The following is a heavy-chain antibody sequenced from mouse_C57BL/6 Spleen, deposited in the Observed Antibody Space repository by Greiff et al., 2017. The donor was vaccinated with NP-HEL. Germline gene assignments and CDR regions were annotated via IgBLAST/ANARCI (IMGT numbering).Heavy chain of an antibody. D-gene: IGHD1-1*02. J-gene: IGHJ4*01. CDR2: IRSKSNNYAT. Sequence: EVLLVESGGGLVQPKGSLKLSCAASGFSFNTYAMNLVRQAPGKGLEWVARIRSKSNNYATYYADSVKDRFTISRDDSESMLYLQMNNLKTEDTAMYYCVRGYGYAIDYGGQGTSVTVSS. CDR1: GFSFNTYA. V-gene: IGHV10-1*01. CDR3: VRGYGYAIDY.